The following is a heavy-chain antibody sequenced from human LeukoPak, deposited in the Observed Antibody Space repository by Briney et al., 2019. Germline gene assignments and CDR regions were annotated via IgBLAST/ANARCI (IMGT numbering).Heavy chain of an antibody. Sequence: GGSLRLSCAASGFTFSSYGMHWVRQAPGKGLEWVAVISYGGSNKYYADSVKGRFTISRDNSKNTLYLQMNSLRAEDTAVYYCAKDYDFWSGYSSTPFDYWGQGTLVTVSS. D-gene: IGHD3-3*01. CDR1: GFTFSSYG. V-gene: IGHV3-30*18. J-gene: IGHJ4*02. CDR2: ISYGGSNK. CDR3: AKDYDFWSGYSSTPFDY.